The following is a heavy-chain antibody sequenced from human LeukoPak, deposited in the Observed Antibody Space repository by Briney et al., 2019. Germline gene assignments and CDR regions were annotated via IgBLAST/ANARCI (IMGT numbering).Heavy chain of an antibody. D-gene: IGHD6-25*01. V-gene: IGHV3-23*01. Sequence: GGSLRLSCAASGFTFTRYAMKWVRQAPGKGPEWVSTISGPGDNTYYADSVKGRFTISSDNSKNTVSLQMNSLRAGDTAVYYCAREATSSSGWYIDYWGQGTLVAVSS. CDR1: GFTFTRYA. J-gene: IGHJ4*02. CDR3: AREATSSSGWYIDY. CDR2: ISGPGDNT.